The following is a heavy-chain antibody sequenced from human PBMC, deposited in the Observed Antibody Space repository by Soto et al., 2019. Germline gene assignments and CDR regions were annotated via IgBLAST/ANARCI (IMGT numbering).Heavy chain of an antibody. J-gene: IGHJ6*02. CDR3: ARVSWREKYGMDV. CDR2: ITFSGNTV. Sequence: QVQLVESGGGLVTPGGSLRLSCAASGFTFSDSYMSWIRQAPGKGLEWISYITFSGNTVYYADSLKGRFTISRDNAKNSLYLQMNRLRAEDTAVYYCARVSWREKYGMDVWGQGTTGSVSS. V-gene: IGHV3-11*01. CDR1: GFTFSDSY.